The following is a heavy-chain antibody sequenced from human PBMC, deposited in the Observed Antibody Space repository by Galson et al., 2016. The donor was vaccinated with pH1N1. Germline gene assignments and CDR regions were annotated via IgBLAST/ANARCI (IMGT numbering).Heavy chain of an antibody. Sequence: SVKVSCKASGGTFSNSAVSWVRQAPGQGLEWMGIIDPSSGSTTYAQKFQGRVTMTHDTATNTVYMELSSLRSDDTAVYYCARRYYFDYWGQGTLVAVSS. V-gene: IGHV1-46*03. CDR2: IDPSSGST. J-gene: IGHJ4*02. CDR3: ARRYYFDY. CDR1: GGTFSNSA.